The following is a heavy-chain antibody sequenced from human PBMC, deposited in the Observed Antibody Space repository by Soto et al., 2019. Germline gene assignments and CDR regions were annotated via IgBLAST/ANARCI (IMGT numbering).Heavy chain of an antibody. J-gene: IGHJ6*02. D-gene: IGHD2-15*01. CDR2: IYPGDSDT. CDR3: ARGYCSGGSCQYYYYYGTDV. CDR1: GYSFTSYW. V-gene: IGHV5-51*03. Sequence: EVQLVQSGAEVKKPGESLKISCKGSGYSFTSYWMGWVRQMPGKGLEWMGIIYPGDSDTRYSPSFQGQVTISADKSISTAYLQWSSLKASDTAMYYCARGYCSGGSCQYYYYYGTDVWGQGTTVTVSS.